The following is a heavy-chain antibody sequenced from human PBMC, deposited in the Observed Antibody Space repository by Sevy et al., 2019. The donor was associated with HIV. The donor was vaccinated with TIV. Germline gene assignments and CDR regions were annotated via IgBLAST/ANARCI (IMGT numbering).Heavy chain of an antibody. CDR2: IYYTGNR. V-gene: IGHV4-59*01. J-gene: IGHJ4*02. CDR1: GGSMNSFY. CDR3: ARGGPNQQQLDYFDY. D-gene: IGHD6-13*01. Sequence: SETLSLTCSVSGGSMNSFYWNWIRQPPGKGLEWIGYIYYTGNRDSKSSLKSRLTISIDTSKNQFSLRLTSVTAADTAVYYCARGGPNQQQLDYFDYWGRRTLVTVSS.